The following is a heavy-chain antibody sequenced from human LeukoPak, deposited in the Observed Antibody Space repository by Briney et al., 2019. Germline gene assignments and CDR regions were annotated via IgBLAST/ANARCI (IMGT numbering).Heavy chain of an antibody. D-gene: IGHD6-19*01. CDR3: ARPHVAGTKGDY. V-gene: IGHV5-51*01. CDR2: IYPGDSDT. Sequence: GGSLRLSCAASGFTFSSYWIGWVRQMPGKGLEWMGIIYPGDSDTRYSPSFQGQVTISADKSISTAYLQWSSLKASDTAMYYCARPHVAGTKGDYWGQGTLVTISS. CDR1: GFTFSSYW. J-gene: IGHJ4*02.